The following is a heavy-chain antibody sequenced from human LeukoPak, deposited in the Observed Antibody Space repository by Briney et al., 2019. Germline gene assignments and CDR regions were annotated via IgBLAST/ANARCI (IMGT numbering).Heavy chain of an antibody. CDR1: GFSLSTSGMC. CDR2: IDWDDDK. V-gene: IGHV2-70*11. D-gene: IGHD5-18*01. J-gene: IGHJ4*02. CDR3: ARVLSPRTAMGSGVFDY. Sequence: SGPTLVNPTQTLTLTCTFSGFSLSTSGMCVSWIRQPPGKALEWLARIDWDDDKYYSTSLKTRLTISKDTSKNQVVLTMTNMDPVDTATYYCARVLSPRTAMGSGVFDYWGQGTLVTVSS.